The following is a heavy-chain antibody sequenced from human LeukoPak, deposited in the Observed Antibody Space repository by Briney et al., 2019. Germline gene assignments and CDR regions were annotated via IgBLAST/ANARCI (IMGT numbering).Heavy chain of an antibody. Sequence: EASVKVSCKASGYTFTGYYMHWVRQAPGQGLEWMGWINPNSGGTNYAQKFQGRVTMTRDTSISTAYMELSRLRSDDTAVYYCARLARYSWSPISPLYYYYYMDVWGKGTTVTVSS. CDR1: GYTFTGYY. D-gene: IGHD1-26*01. J-gene: IGHJ6*03. CDR2: INPNSGGT. V-gene: IGHV1-2*02. CDR3: ARLARYSWSPISPLYYYYYMDV.